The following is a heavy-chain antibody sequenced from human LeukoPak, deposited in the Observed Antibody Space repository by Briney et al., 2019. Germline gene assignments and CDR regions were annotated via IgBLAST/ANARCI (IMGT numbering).Heavy chain of an antibody. CDR2: ISGSGHST. CDR3: ARDPGSSWYVVGSAMDV. J-gene: IGHJ6*03. D-gene: IGHD6-13*01. CDR1: GFTFSSYG. V-gene: IGHV3-23*01. Sequence: GGSLRLSCAASGFTFSSYGMSWVRQAPGKGLEWVSAISGSGHSTYYADSVKGRFTISRDNSKNTLYLQMNSLRAEDTAVYYCARDPGSSWYVVGSAMDVWGKGTTVTVSS.